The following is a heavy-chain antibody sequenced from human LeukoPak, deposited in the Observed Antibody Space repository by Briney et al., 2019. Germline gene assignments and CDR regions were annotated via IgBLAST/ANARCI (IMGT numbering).Heavy chain of an antibody. CDR3: ASGFSSSPYFDY. CDR2: ITGSSSYI. D-gene: IGHD6-6*01. Sequence: GGSLRLSCAASGFTFSTYYMNWVRQAPGKGLEWVSFITGSSSYIYYTDSVKGRFTISRDNAKNSLFLQMNSPRDEDTAVYYCASGFSSSPYFDYWGQGTLVTVSS. CDR1: GFTFSTYY. V-gene: IGHV3-21*01. J-gene: IGHJ4*02.